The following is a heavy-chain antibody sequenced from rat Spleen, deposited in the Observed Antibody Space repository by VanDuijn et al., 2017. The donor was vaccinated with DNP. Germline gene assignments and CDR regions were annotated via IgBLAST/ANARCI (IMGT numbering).Heavy chain of an antibody. D-gene: IGHD1-10*01. J-gene: IGHJ3*01. CDR1: GFSFSNYG. CDR2: IGSPAYAP. Sequence: EVQLVESGGGLVQPGRSLKLSCAASGFSFSNYGMAWVRQAPAKGLEWVAYIGSPAYAPYSTDSVKGRFTISRDNAKSTLYLQMNSLRSEDMATYYCARQIYNNHGGFAYWGQGTLVTVSS. V-gene: IGHV5S13*01. CDR3: ARQIYNNHGGFAY.